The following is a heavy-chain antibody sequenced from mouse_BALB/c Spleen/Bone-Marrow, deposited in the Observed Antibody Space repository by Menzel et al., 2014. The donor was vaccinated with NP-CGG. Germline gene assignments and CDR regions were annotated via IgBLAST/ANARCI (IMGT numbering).Heavy chain of an antibody. Sequence: VQLVESGGGLVQPGESLKLSCESNEYEFPSHDMSWVRKTPEKRLELVAAITSDGGSTYYPDTMERRFIISRDNSKKTLYLQMSSLRSEDTAFYYCARHGDYYGSSLFAYWGQGTLVTVSA. CDR3: ARHGDYYGSSLFAY. V-gene: IGHV5-2*01. CDR2: ITSDGGST. CDR1: EYEFPSHD. J-gene: IGHJ3*01. D-gene: IGHD1-1*01.